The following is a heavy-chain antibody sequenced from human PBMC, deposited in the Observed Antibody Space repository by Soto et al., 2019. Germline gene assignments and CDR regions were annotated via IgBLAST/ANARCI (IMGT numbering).Heavy chain of an antibody. V-gene: IGHV3-33*01. CDR3: ARALGLRFLEWLLHGMDV. J-gene: IGHJ6*02. Sequence: QVQLVESGGGVVQPGRSLRLSCAASGFTFSSYGMHWVRQAPGKGLEWVAVIGYDGSNKYYADSVKGRFTISRDNSKNTLYLQMNSLRAEDTAVYYCARALGLRFLEWLLHGMDVWGQGTTVTVSS. D-gene: IGHD3-3*01. CDR2: IGYDGSNK. CDR1: GFTFSSYG.